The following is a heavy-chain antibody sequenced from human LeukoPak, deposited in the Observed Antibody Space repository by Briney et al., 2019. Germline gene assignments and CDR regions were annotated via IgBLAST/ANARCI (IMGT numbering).Heavy chain of an antibody. CDR1: GGTFSSYA. CDR3: ARRGYYYDRSGYYDDAFDI. V-gene: IGHV1-2*02. J-gene: IGHJ3*02. CDR2: INPNSGGT. Sequence: ASVKVSCKASGGTFSSYAISWVRQAPGQGLEWMGWINPNSGGTDYSWKFQGRVTMTRDTSISTAYMELSRLKSDDTAVYYCARRGYYYDRSGYYDDAFDIWGQGTMVTVSS. D-gene: IGHD3-22*01.